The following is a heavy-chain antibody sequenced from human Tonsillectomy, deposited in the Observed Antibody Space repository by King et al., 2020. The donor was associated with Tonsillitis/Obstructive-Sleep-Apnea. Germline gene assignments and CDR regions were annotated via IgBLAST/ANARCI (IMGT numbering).Heavy chain of an antibody. J-gene: IGHJ6*03. V-gene: IGHV5-51*01. Sequence: VQLVESGAEVKKPGESLKISCKGSGYSFTSYWIGWVRQMPGKGLEWMGIIYPGDSDTRYSPSFQGQVTISADKSISTAYLQWSSLKASDTAMYSCARGATPAAGRQRAAGYYYYMDVWRKGTTVTVSS. CDR1: GYSFTSYW. D-gene: IGHD6-13*01. CDR2: IYPGDSDT. CDR3: ARGATPAAGRQRAAGYYYYMDV.